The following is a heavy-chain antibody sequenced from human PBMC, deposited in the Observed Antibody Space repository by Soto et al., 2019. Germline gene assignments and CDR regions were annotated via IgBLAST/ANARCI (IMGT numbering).Heavy chain of an antibody. Sequence: QLRESGPGLVKPSETLSLTCTVSGGSINSNSYYWAWIRQTPGKGLAWIASISFDGSTYYNPSLKSRVTISVDTSKNQFSLRLTSVTTADTAVYYCAKVMVAATRHTDFDSWGQGTLVTVSS. CDR2: ISFDGST. J-gene: IGHJ4*02. V-gene: IGHV4-39*02. CDR3: AKVMVAATRHTDFDS. CDR1: GGSINSNSYY. D-gene: IGHD2-15*01.